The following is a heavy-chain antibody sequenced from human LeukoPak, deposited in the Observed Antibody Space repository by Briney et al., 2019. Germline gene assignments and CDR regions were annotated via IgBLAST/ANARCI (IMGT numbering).Heavy chain of an antibody. D-gene: IGHD3-22*01. CDR3: ARVSYYDSSGFYGMDV. J-gene: IGHJ6*02. V-gene: IGHV4-34*01. CDR2: INHSGST. Sequence: SETLSLTCAVYGGSFSGYYWSWIRQPPGKGLEWIGEINHSGSTNYNPSLKSRVTISVDTSKNQFSLKLSSVTAADTAVYYCARVSYYDSSGFYGMDVWGQGTTVTVSS. CDR1: GGSFSGYY.